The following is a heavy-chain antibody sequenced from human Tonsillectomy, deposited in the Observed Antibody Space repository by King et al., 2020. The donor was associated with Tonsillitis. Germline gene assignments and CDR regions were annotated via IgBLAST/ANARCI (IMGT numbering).Heavy chain of an antibody. V-gene: IGHV3-30*18. Sequence: VQLVESGGGVVQPGRSLRLSCAASGFTFSSYGMHWVRQAPGKGLEWVAFISNDGNNKNSADSVKGRFTISRDNSKNTLYLQMNSLRAEDTAVYYCAKRENYYDSSAYYYFDYWGQGTLVTVSS. CDR1: GFTFSSYG. J-gene: IGHJ4*02. CDR3: AKRENYYDSSAYYYFDY. CDR2: ISNDGNNK. D-gene: IGHD3-22*01.